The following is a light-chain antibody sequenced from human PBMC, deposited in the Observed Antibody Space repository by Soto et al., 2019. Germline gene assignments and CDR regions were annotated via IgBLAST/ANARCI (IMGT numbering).Light chain of an antibody. CDR1: QGISSY. CDR3: QQHNSYPLT. CDR2: AAS. Sequence: IQLTQSPSSLSASVGDRVTITCRASQGISSYLAWYQQKPGKARKLLIYAASTLQSGVPSRFSGSGSGTDFTLTISSLQPEAFATYYCQQHNSYPLTFRGGTKVEIK. V-gene: IGKV1-9*01. J-gene: IGKJ4*01.